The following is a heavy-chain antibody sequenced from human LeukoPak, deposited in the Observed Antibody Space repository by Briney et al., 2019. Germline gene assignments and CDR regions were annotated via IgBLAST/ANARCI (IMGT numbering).Heavy chain of an antibody. J-gene: IGHJ4*02. V-gene: IGHV3-74*01. CDR2: IDGDGSAT. CDR3: ARSIVGAAFDS. Sequence: GGSLRLSCAASGFTLSTYWMHWVRQAPGKGLVWVSRIDGDGSATNYADSVKGRFTISRDNAKNTLYLQMNSLRAEDTAVYYCARSIVGAAFDSWGQGTLVTVSS. D-gene: IGHD1-26*01. CDR1: GFTLSTYW.